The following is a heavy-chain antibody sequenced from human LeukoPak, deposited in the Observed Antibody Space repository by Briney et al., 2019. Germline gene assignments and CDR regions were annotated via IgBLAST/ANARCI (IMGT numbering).Heavy chain of an antibody. D-gene: IGHD3-10*01. CDR2: ISSSGSTI. CDR3: ARNTRLWFGESHAFDY. Sequence: GGSLRLSCAASGFTFSSYEMNWVRQAPGKGLEWVSYISSSGSTIYYADSVKGRFTISRDNAKNSLYLQMNSLRAEDTAVYYCARNTRLWFGESHAFDYWGQGTLVTVSS. CDR1: GFTFSSYE. J-gene: IGHJ4*02. V-gene: IGHV3-48*03.